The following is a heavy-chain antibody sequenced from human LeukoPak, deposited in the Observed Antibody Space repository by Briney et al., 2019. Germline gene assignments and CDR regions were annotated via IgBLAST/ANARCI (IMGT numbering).Heavy chain of an antibody. J-gene: IGHJ4*02. D-gene: IGHD6-19*01. CDR2: ISGTGDDI. V-gene: IGHV3-11*01. Sequence: GGSLRLSCAASRFTFSDYYMSWIRQTPGKGLEWISCISGTGDDIYHADSVKGRFTISRDNAKNSLYLQMNSLRVEDTAVYYCARGVAGRGDYWGQGTLVTVSS. CDR1: RFTFSDYY. CDR3: ARGVAGRGDY.